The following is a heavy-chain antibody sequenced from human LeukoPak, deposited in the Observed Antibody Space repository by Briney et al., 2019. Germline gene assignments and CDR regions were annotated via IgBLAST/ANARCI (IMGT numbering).Heavy chain of an antibody. CDR3: ARRGRNDYYFDY. D-gene: IGHD2-21*02. J-gene: IGHJ4*02. CDR2: IYDSGST. Sequence: SETLSLTCTVSGGSISSYYWSWIRQPPGKGLEWIGYIYDSGSTNYNPSLKSRSTISVDTSKNQFSLKLSSVTAADTAVYYRARRGRNDYYFDYWGQGTLVTVSS. CDR1: GGSISSYY. V-gene: IGHV4-59*08.